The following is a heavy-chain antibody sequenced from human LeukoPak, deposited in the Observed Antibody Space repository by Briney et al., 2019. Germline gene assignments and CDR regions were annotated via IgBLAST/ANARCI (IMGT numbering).Heavy chain of an antibody. CDR2: IYYSGST. CDR3: ARHWGYSRKDFDY. D-gene: IGHD6-13*01. CDR1: GGSISSSSYY. J-gene: IGHJ4*02. Sequence: PSETLSLTCTVSGGSISSSSYYWGWIRQPPGKGLGWIGSIYYSGSTYYNPSLKSRVTISVDTSKNQFSLKLSSVTAADTAVYYCARHWGYSRKDFDYWGQGTLVTVSS. V-gene: IGHV4-39*01.